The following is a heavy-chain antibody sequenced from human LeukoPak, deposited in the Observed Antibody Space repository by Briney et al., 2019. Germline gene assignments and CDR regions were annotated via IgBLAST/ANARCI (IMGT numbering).Heavy chain of an antibody. D-gene: IGHD2-15*01. CDR1: GFTFSSYG. V-gene: IGHV3-30*03. CDR3: AIPPTGYGGNPFDY. Sequence: GGSLRLSCAASGFTFSSYGMRWVRQAPGKGLEWVAVISYDGSNKYYADSVKGRFTTSRDNSKNTLYLQMNSLRAADTAVYYCAIPPTGYGGNPFDYWGQGTLVTVSS. CDR2: ISYDGSNK. J-gene: IGHJ4*02.